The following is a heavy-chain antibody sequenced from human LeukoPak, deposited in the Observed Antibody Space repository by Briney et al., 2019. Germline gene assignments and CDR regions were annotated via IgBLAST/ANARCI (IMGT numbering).Heavy chain of an antibody. CDR3: ARDGSGYSRDY. Sequence: GGSLRLSCAASGFTFSRYAMSWVRQAPGKGLEWASGISASGGSRDYADSVKGRFTISRDNSKNTLYLQMNSLRAEDTAVYYCARDGSGYSRDYWGQGTLVTVSS. V-gene: IGHV3-23*01. J-gene: IGHJ4*02. CDR2: ISASGGSR. CDR1: GFTFSRYA. D-gene: IGHD3-22*01.